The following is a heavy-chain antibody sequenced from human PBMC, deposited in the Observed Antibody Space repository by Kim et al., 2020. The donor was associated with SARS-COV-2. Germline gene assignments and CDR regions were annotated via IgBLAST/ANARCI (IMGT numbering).Heavy chain of an antibody. CDR3: ARDRRGSSGWDIWFDP. Sequence: GGSLRLSCAASVFTVSSNYMSWVRQAPGKGLEWVSVIYSGGSTYYSDSVKGRFTISRDNSKNTLYLQMNSLRAEDTAVYYCARDRRGSSGWDIWFDPWGQGTLVTVSS. CDR2: IYSGGST. CDR1: VFTVSSNY. V-gene: IGHV3-66*02. D-gene: IGHD6-19*01. J-gene: IGHJ5*02.